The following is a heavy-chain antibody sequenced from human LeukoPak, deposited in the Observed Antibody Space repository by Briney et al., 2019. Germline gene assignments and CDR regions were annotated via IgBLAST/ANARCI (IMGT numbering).Heavy chain of an antibody. V-gene: IGHV3-23*01. J-gene: IGHJ4*01. D-gene: IGHD5-18*01. CDR1: GFTFSSYA. CDR2: ISGSGGST. CDR3: AKGGYSYISFDY. Sequence: GGSLRLSCPASGFTFSSYAMSWVRQAPGKGLEWVSAISGSGGSTYYADSVKGRFTISRDNSKNTLYLQMNSLRAEDTAVYYCAKGGYSYISFDYWGHGTLVTVSS.